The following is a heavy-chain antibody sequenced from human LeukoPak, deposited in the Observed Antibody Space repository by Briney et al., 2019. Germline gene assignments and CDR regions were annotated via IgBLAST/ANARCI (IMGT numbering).Heavy chain of an antibody. CDR1: GFTCSNYA. J-gene: IGHJ4*02. D-gene: IGHD1-26*01. CDR3: AKGLRGNYDY. Sequence: GGSLILSCAASGFTCSNYAMTWVRQAPGKGLEWISAINDRGGDTYYADSVKGRFTISRDNSKNTLYLQMNSLRAEDTAVYYCAKGLRGNYDYWGQGTLVTVSS. V-gene: IGHV3-23*01. CDR2: INDRGGDT.